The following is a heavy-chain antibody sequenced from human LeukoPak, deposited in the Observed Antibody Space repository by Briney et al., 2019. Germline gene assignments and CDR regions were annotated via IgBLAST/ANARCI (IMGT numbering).Heavy chain of an antibody. J-gene: IGHJ4*02. D-gene: IGHD2-2*01. V-gene: IGHV3-11*01. CDR3: ARVQGYCSVTSCYPHY. CDR1: GFTFSDYY. Sequence: PGGSLRLSCAASGFTFSDYYMSWIRQAPGKGLEWVSYISSSGSTIYYADSVKGRFTISRDNAKNSLYLQMNSLRAEDTAVYYCARVQGYCSVTSCYPHYWGQGTLVTVSS. CDR2: ISSSGSTI.